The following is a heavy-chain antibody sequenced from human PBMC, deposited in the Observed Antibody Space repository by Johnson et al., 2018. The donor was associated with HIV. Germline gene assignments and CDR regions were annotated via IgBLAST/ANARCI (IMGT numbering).Heavy chain of an antibody. CDR2: IYSGGST. J-gene: IGHJ3*02. CDR3: ARGGYSSGWIYAFDI. V-gene: IGHV3-66*01. Sequence: VESGGGLVQPGGSLRLSCAASGFTVSSNYMSWVRQAPGKGLEWVSVIYSGGSTYYADSVKGRFTISSDNSKNTLYLQMNSLNAEDTAVYYCARGGYSSGWIYAFDIWGQGTMVTVSS. CDR1: GFTVSSNY. D-gene: IGHD6-19*01.